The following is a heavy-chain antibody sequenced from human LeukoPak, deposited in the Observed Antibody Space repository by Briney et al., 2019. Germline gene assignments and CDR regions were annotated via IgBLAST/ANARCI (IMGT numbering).Heavy chain of an antibody. J-gene: IGHJ5*02. Sequence: ASVKVSCKASRYTFTGYYMHWVRQAPGQGREWMGWINPNSGGTNYAQKFQGRGTMTRDTSISTAYMELNRLRSDETAVYYCARGQTAIFGVVIHYISDWFDPWGQGTLVTVSS. V-gene: IGHV1-2*02. CDR2: INPNSGGT. CDR3: ARGQTAIFGVVIHYISDWFDP. D-gene: IGHD3-3*01. CDR1: RYTFTGYY.